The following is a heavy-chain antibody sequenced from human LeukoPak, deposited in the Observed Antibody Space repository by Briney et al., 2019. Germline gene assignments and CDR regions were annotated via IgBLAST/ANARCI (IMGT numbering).Heavy chain of an antibody. D-gene: IGHD3-22*01. CDR2: ISYDESNK. V-gene: IGHV3-30*18. J-gene: IGHJ3*02. Sequence: GGSLRLSCAASAFTFSSYGMHWFRQAPGKGLEWVAVISYDESNKYYADSVKGRFTISRDSSKNTLYLQMNSLRAEDTAVYYCAKEAVNYYDSSGYFDDAFDIWGQGTMVTVSS. CDR3: AKEAVNYYDSSGYFDDAFDI. CDR1: AFTFSSYG.